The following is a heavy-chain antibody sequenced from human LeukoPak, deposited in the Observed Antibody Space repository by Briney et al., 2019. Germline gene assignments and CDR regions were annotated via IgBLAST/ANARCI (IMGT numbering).Heavy chain of an antibody. V-gene: IGHV4-38-2*01. CDR2: LSYSGGT. J-gene: IGHJ4*02. D-gene: IGHD5-24*01. CDR3: ARGPWWLQSVAS. Sequence: SETLSLTCAVSGASISSASYWGWIRQPPGKGLEWIGTLSYSGGTSYNSSLRGRVTISRDTSKNLFSLRLTSVTAADTAVYYCARGPWWLQSVASWGQGTLIAVSS. CDR1: GASISSASY.